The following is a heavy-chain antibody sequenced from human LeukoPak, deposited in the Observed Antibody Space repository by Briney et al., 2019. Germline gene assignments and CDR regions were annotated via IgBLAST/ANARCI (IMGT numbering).Heavy chain of an antibody. CDR3: ARGGGGSRTRYNWFDP. D-gene: IGHD1-26*01. CDR1: GFTFSSYA. Sequence: QAGGSLRLSCTASGFTFSSYAMHWVRQAPGKGLEWVAVIWYDGRNKYYADSVKGRFTISRDNSKNTLYMQMNSLRAEDTAVYYCARGGGGSRTRYNWFDPWGQGTLVTVSS. J-gene: IGHJ5*02. CDR2: IWYDGRNK. V-gene: IGHV3-33*08.